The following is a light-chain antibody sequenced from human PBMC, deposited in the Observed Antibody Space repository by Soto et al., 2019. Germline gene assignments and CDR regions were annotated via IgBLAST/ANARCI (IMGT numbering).Light chain of an antibody. CDR1: QTINNL. V-gene: IGKV1-5*03. CDR3: QQYSSYPSLT. CDR2: KAS. J-gene: IGKJ4*01. Sequence: DIQMTQSPSTLSASVGDRVSITCRASQTINNLMAWYQQKPGQAPKLLIYKASNLGTGVPSRFSGSGSGTEFTLTISSLQPDDFATYYCQQYSSYPSLTFGGGTKVDIK.